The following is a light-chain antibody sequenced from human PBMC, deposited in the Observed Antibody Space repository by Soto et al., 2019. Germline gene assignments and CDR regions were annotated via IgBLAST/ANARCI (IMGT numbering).Light chain of an antibody. Sequence: QSVLTQPPSVSGPPGQRVTISCTGSSSNIGAGYDVHWYQQLPGTAPKLLIYGNSNRPSGVPDRFSGSKSGTSASLAITGLQAEDEADYYCQSYDSSRDVFGTGTKVTVL. V-gene: IGLV1-40*01. J-gene: IGLJ1*01. CDR2: GNS. CDR1: SSNIGAGYD. CDR3: QSYDSSRDV.